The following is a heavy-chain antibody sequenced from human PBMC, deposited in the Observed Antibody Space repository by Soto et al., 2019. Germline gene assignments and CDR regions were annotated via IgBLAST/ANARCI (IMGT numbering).Heavy chain of an antibody. CDR3: AKDPLTMDSSGNWPDFDI. D-gene: IGHD3-22*01. Sequence: GGSLRLSCAASGFTFSSYAMSWVRQAPGKGLEWVSAISGSGGSTYYADSVKGRFTISRDNSKNTLYLQMNSLRAEDTAVYYCAKDPLTMDSSGNWPDFDIWGQGTMVTVSS. CDR1: GFTFSSYA. J-gene: IGHJ3*02. V-gene: IGHV3-23*01. CDR2: ISGSGGST.